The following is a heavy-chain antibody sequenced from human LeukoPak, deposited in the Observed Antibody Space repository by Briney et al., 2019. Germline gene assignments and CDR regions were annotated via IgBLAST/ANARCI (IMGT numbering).Heavy chain of an antibody. J-gene: IGHJ4*02. Sequence: SVKVSCKASGGTFSSYAISWVRQAPGHGLEWVGGIIPIFGTANYAQKFQGRVTITADEYTSTAYMELSSLRSEDTAAYYCARSQDSYYYGSGSYLGYWGQGTLVSVSS. V-gene: IGHV1-69*13. CDR2: IIPIFGTA. D-gene: IGHD3-10*01. CDR1: GGTFSSYA. CDR3: ARSQDSYYYGSGSYLGY.